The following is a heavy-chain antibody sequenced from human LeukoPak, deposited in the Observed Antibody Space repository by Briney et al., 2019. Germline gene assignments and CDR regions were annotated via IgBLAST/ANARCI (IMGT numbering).Heavy chain of an antibody. CDR3: ATSLRENSYGYVFNY. CDR2: ISAYNGNT. V-gene: IGHV1-18*04. Sequence: GASVKVSCKASGYTFTSYGISWVRQAPGQGLEWMGWISAYNGNTNYAQKLQGRVTMTEDTSTDTAYMELSSLRSEDTAVYYCATSLRENSYGYVFNYWGQGTLVTVSS. J-gene: IGHJ4*02. CDR1: GYTFTSYG. D-gene: IGHD5-18*01.